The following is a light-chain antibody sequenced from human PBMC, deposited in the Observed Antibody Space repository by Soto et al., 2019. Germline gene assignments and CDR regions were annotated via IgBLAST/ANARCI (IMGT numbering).Light chain of an antibody. CDR3: SSYTTTSTLGV. Sequence: QSALTQPASVSGSPGQSITIYCTGTSGDVGGYKFVSWYQQHPGKAPKLMIYEVSNRPSGVSSRFSGSKSGNTASLTISGLQADDEADYYCSSYTTTSTLGVFGGGTKLTVL. CDR1: SGDVGGYKF. CDR2: EVS. J-gene: IGLJ2*01. V-gene: IGLV2-14*01.